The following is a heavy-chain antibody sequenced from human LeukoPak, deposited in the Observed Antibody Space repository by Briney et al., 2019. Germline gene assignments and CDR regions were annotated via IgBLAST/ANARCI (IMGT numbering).Heavy chain of an antibody. V-gene: IGHV1-2*02. J-gene: IGHJ4*02. CDR2: INPNSGGT. CDR3: ARDPDVLPLDY. D-gene: IGHD3-10*01. CDR1: GYTFTGYY. Sequence: ASVKVSCKASGYTFTGYYMHWVRQAPGQGLEWMGWINPNSGGTNYARKFQGRVTMTRDTSISTAYMELSRLRSDDTAVYYCARDPDVLPLDYWGQGILVTVSS.